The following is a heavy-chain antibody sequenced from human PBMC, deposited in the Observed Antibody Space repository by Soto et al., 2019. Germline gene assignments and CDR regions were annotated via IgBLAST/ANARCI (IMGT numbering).Heavy chain of an antibody. V-gene: IGHV4-34*01. Sequence: PSDTLSLTCAVYGGSFSGYYWSWIRQPPGKGLEWIGEINHSGSTNYNPSLKSRVTISVDTSKNQFSLKLSSVTAADTAVYYCDRYYYYSSGYEIDYWRQGTLVTVSS. CDR3: DRYYYYSSGYEIDY. CDR2: INHSGST. D-gene: IGHD3-22*01. CDR1: GGSFSGYY. J-gene: IGHJ4*02.